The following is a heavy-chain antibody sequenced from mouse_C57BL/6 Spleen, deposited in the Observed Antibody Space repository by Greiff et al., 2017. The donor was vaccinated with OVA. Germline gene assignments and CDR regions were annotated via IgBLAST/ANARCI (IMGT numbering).Heavy chain of an antibody. CDR3: ARRSFCICYFDY. CDR1: GYTFTSYW. V-gene: IGHV1-69*01. J-gene: IGHJ2*01. CDR2: IDPSDSYT. Sequence: QVQLQQPGAELVMPGASVKLSCKASGYTFTSYWMHWVKQRPGQGLEWIGEIDPSDSYTNYNQKFKGKSTLTVDKSSSTAYMHLSSLTSEDSAVYYCARRSFCICYFDYWGQGTTLTVSS.